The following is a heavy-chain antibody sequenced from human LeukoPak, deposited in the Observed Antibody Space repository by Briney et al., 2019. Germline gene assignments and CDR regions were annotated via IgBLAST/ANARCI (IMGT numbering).Heavy chain of an antibody. CDR3: AREGLELHSYYYMDV. Sequence: GGSLRLSCAASGFTFSSYSMNWVRQAPGKGLEWVSSISSSSSYIYYADSVKGRFTISRDNAKNSLYLQMNSLRAEDTAVYYCAREGLELHSYYYMDVWGKGTTVTVSS. V-gene: IGHV3-21*01. D-gene: IGHD1-7*01. CDR2: ISSSSSYI. J-gene: IGHJ6*03. CDR1: GFTFSSYS.